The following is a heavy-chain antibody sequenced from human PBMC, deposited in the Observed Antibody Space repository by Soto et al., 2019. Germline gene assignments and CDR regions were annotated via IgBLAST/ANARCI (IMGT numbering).Heavy chain of an antibody. CDR2: ISSASSET. Sequence: GGSLRLSCAASGFSFSDSAMNWVRQVPGKGLEWVASISSASSETWYADSVKGRFIISRDNAQNSLFLQMNTLRPEDSAIYYCARVAYWGPGTQVTVSS. V-gene: IGHV3-21*01. J-gene: IGHJ4*02. CDR1: GFSFSDSA. CDR3: ARVAY.